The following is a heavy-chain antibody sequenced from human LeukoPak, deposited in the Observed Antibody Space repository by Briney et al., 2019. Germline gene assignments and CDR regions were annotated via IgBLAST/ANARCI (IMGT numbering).Heavy chain of an antibody. Sequence: GGSLRLSCAASGFTFSSYGMHWVRQAPGKGLEWVAFKRYDGSNKYNADSVKGRFTISRDNSKNTLYLQMNTLRVEDTAVYYCARDAEMATIVYYYYMDVWGKGTTVTVSS. D-gene: IGHD5-24*01. V-gene: IGHV3-30*02. J-gene: IGHJ6*03. CDR3: ARDAEMATIVYYYYMDV. CDR1: GFTFSSYG. CDR2: KRYDGSNK.